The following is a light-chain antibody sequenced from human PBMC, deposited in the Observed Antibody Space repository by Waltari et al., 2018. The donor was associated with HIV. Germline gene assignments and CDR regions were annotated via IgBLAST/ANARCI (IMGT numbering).Light chain of an antibody. J-gene: IGKJ2*01. CDR1: QSISAK. V-gene: IGKV3-15*01. Sequence: EIVMTQSPPTLSVSPGQRGTHSSRASQSISAKVAWYQQRPGQAPRLLIYEAATRPTGIPARFSGSGSGTEFTLTISSLQSEDFATYFCQQYDSGPRGITFGQGTMLEIK. CDR3: QQYDSGPRGIT. CDR2: EAA.